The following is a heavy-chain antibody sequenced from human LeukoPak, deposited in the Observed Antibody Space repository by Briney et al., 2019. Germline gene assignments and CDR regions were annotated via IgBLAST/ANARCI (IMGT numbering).Heavy chain of an antibody. CDR1: GFTFDDYA. V-gene: IGHV3-9*01. D-gene: IGHD6-13*01. J-gene: IGHJ3*02. CDR3: AKDIGYSSSWRAFDI. Sequence: PGGSLRLSCAASGFTFDDYAIHWVRQAPGKGLEWVSGISWNSGSIGYADSVKGRFTISRDNAKNSLYLQMNSLRAEDTALYYCAKDIGYSSSWRAFDIWGQGTMVTVPS. CDR2: ISWNSGSI.